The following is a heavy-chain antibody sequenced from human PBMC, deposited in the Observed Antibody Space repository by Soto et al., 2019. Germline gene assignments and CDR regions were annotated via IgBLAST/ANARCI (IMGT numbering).Heavy chain of an antibody. V-gene: IGHV4-39*01. J-gene: IGHJ3*02. D-gene: IGHD3-9*01. Sequence: HLQLEESGPGLVKPSETLSLTCTVSGGSVSNNTYYWGWIRQPPGKGLEWIGSIYSSGSTNYHPSLKSGVTISVDTSKNEFSLKLTSVTAADTAVYYCWRTPDVLTGYYDAFYIWGQGTAVTVSS. CDR3: WRTPDVLTGYYDAFYI. CDR1: GGSVSNNTYY. CDR2: IYSSGST.